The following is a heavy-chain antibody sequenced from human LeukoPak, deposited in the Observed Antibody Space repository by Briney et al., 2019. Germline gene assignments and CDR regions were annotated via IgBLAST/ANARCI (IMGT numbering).Heavy chain of an antibody. D-gene: IGHD1-7*01. CDR3: AGCRWNYHYFEH. V-gene: IGHV3-66*01. CDR2: IYSGGST. J-gene: IGHJ4*02. Sequence: PGGSLRLSCAASGFTVSGNYMTRVRQAPGKGLECVSVIYSGGSTYYADSVEGRFTISRDNSKNTLYLHMNSLRAEDTAVYYCAGCRWNYHYFEHWGQGTLVTVSS. CDR1: GFTVSGNY.